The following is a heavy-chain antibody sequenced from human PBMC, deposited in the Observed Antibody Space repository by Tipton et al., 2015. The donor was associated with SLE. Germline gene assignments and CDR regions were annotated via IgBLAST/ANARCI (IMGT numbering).Heavy chain of an antibody. CDR2: VSGRGDAT. Sequence: SLRLSCTASGLTFSSYAISWVRQAPGKGPEWVSAVSGRGDATFYADSVRGRFTISRGNSKNTLYLQMNDLRAEDTAVYYCASWDDNSGYFYVGYFDYWGHGTPVTVSS. CDR3: ASWDDNSGYFYVGYFDY. D-gene: IGHD3-22*01. CDR1: GLTFSSYA. J-gene: IGHJ4*01. V-gene: IGHV3-23*01.